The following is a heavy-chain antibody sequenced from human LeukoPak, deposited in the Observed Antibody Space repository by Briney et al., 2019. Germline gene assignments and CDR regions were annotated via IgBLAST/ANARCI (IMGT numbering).Heavy chain of an antibody. Sequence: GESLKISCKGSGYIFTSYWIGWVRQMPGKGLEWMGIIYPGDSETRYSPSFQGQVTISADKSISTAYLQWSSLKASDTAMYYCARTAAAGVDYFDYWGQGTLVTVSS. J-gene: IGHJ4*02. V-gene: IGHV5-51*01. CDR2: IYPGDSET. CDR1: GYIFTSYW. D-gene: IGHD6-13*01. CDR3: ARTAAAGVDYFDY.